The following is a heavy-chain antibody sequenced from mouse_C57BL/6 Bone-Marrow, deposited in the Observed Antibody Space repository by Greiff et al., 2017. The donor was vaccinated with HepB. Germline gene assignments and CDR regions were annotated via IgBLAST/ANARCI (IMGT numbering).Heavy chain of an antibody. CDR1: GFTFSSYA. CDR2: ISDGGSYT. J-gene: IGHJ1*03. D-gene: IGHD1-1*01. CDR3: SRGYYGRGYWYFDV. Sequence: EVKLMESGGGLVKPGGSLKLSCAASGFTFSSYAMSWVRQTPEKRLEWVATISDGGSYTYYPDNVKGRFTISRDNAKNNLYLQMSHLKSEDTAMYYCSRGYYGRGYWYFDVWGTGTTVTVSS. V-gene: IGHV5-4*03.